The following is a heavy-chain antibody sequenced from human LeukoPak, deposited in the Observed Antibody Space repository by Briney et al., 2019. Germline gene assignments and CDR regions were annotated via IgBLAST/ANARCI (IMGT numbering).Heavy chain of an antibody. J-gene: IGHJ4*02. V-gene: IGHV3-21*01. CDR1: GFTFSSYS. CDR3: ARFYGSGRDSNFDY. CDR2: ISSSSTYI. Sequence: AGSLRLSCAASGFTFSSYSMNWVRQAPGKGLEWVSSISSSSTYIYYADSLKGRFTISRDNAKNSLFLQMNSLRAEDTAVYYCARFYGSGRDSNFDYWGQGTLVTVSS. D-gene: IGHD3-10*01.